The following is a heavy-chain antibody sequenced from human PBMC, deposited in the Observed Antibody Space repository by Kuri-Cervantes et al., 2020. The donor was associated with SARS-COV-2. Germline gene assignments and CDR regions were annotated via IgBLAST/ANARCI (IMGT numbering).Heavy chain of an antibody. CDR3: EREKGGWLQGDY. V-gene: IGHV3-7*01. J-gene: IGHJ4*02. Sequence: GESLKISCTASGFSISDRAYWITWVRQTPGKGLEWVANIKHDGSERFYVDSVKGRFTISRDNAKNSLYLQMDSLRAEDTAVYYCEREKGGWLQGDYWGQGTLVTVSS. D-gene: IGHD5-24*01. CDR2: IKHDGSER. CDR1: GFSISDRAYW.